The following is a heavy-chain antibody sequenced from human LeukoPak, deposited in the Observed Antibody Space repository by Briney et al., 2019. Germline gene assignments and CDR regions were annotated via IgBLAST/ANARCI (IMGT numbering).Heavy chain of an antibody. J-gene: IGHJ4*02. CDR2: IYYSGST. D-gene: IGHD5-18*01. V-gene: IGHV4-39*01. Sequence: SETLSLTCTVSGGSISSYYWCWIRQPPGKGLEWIGSIYYSGSTYYNPSLKSRVTISVDTSKNQFSLKLSSVTAADTAVYYCARHGPDRVQLWPDFDYWGQGTLFTVSS. CDR1: GGSISSYY. CDR3: ARHGPDRVQLWPDFDY.